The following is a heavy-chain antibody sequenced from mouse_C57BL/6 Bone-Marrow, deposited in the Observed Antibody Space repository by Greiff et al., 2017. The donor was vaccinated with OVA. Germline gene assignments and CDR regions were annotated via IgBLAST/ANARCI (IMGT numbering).Heavy chain of an antibody. D-gene: IGHD1-1*01. CDR1: GFSLSTFGMG. CDR2: IWWDDDK. V-gene: IGHV8-8*01. J-gene: IGHJ1*03. CDR3: ARIRFTTVVATKYFDV. Sequence: QVQLKESGPGILQPSQTLSLTCSFSGFSLSTFGMGVGWIRQPSGKGLEWLAHIWWDDDKSYNPALKSRLTISKDTSKNQVFLKIANVDTADTATYYCARIRFTTVVATKYFDVWGTGTTVTVSS.